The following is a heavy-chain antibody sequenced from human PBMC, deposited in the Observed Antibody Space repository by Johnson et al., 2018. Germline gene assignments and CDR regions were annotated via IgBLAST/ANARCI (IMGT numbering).Heavy chain of an antibody. V-gene: IGHV3-23*01. CDR2: VIGNGGSI. J-gene: IGHJ3*02. CDR1: GFTFSDYA. Sequence: VQLQESGGGLVQPGGSLRLSCGASGFTFSDYAMVWVRQAPGKGLEWVSSVIGNGGSIYYADSVKGRVPTSRDNSKNMVYRQMNSLRAEDTAVYYSAKELAQAGRGAFDMWGQGTMVTVSS. D-gene: IGHD1-14*01. CDR3: AKELAQAGRGAFDM.